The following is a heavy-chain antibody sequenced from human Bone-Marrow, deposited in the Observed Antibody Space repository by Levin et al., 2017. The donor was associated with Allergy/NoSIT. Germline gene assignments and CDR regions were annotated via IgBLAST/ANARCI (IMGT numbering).Heavy chain of an antibody. CDR1: GYTFTDYY. CDR2: INPNSGT. CDR3: ARRLGGVGDYYYGMDV. J-gene: IGHJ6*02. V-gene: IGHV1-2*02. Sequence: GESLKISCKASGYTFTDYYIHWVRQAPGQRLEWMGCINPNSGTKFAQNFQGRVTMTRDTSITTAYMELSRLMSDDTAVYYCARRLGGVGDYYYGMDVWGQGTTVTVSS. D-gene: IGHD2-21*01.